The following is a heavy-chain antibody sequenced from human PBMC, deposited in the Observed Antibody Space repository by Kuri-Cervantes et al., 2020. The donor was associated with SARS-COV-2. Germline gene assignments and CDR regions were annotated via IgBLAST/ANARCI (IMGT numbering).Heavy chain of an antibody. Sequence: GESLKISCAPSGFTFRNYGMHWVRLAPGKGLEWVSGINWNGGSTGYADSVKGRFTISRDNAKNSLYLQMNSLRAEDTALYYCASDNSGSYFREGGGFDYWGQGTLVTVSS. CDR1: GFTFRNYG. CDR3: ASDNSGSYFREGGGFDY. V-gene: IGHV3-20*04. J-gene: IGHJ4*02. CDR2: INWNGGST. D-gene: IGHD1-26*01.